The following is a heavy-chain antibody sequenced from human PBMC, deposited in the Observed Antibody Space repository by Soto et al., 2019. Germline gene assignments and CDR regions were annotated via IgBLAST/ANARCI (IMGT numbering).Heavy chain of an antibody. D-gene: IGHD3-10*01. CDR2: IAPLYGTA. J-gene: IGHJ4*02. CDR1: GGPFSRSS. Sequence: QVHLVQSGAEVKKPGSSVKVSCRASGGPFSRSSIAWVRQAPGQGLEWMGGIAPLYGTANYAQRLQGRVTITAHESTGTAYMELSGLRAEDTAVYYCAREIRYYGSGIFDSWGQGTLVIVSA. CDR3: AREIRYYGSGIFDS. V-gene: IGHV1-69*01.